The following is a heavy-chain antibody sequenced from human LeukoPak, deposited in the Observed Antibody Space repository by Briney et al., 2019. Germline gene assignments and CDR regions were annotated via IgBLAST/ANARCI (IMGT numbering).Heavy chain of an antibody. CDR3: ASLELGRDGYNCYDY. CDR1: GGSFSGYY. CDR2: IYYSGST. V-gene: IGHV4-34*01. J-gene: IGHJ4*02. Sequence: SETLSLTCAVYGGSFSGYYWSWIRQPPGKGLEWIGSIYYSGSTYYNPSLKSRVTISVDTSKNQFSLKLSSVTAADTAVYYCASLELGRDGYNCYDYWGQGTLVTVSS. D-gene: IGHD5-24*01.